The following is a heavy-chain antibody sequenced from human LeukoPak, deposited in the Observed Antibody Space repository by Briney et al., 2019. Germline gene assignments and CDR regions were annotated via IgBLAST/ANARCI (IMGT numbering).Heavy chain of an antibody. CDR1: GYSISSGYY. D-gene: IGHD6-13*01. CDR3: ARVEEGYIAAAGYYFDY. CDR2: IYHSGST. J-gene: IGHJ4*02. V-gene: IGHV4-38-2*02. Sequence: SETLSLTCTVSGYSISSGYYWGWIRQPPGKGLEWIGSIYHSGSTYYNPSLKSRVTISVDTSKNQFSLKLSSVTAADTAVYYCARVEEGYIAAAGYYFDYWGQGTLVTVSS.